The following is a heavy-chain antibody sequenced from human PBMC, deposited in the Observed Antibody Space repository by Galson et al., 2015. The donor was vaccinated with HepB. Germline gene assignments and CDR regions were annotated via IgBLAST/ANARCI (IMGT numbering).Heavy chain of an antibody. CDR2: ITSISSTI. D-gene: IGHD4-17*01. CDR3: ARDYGDYVPWYFDL. Sequence: SLRLSCAASGFTFRTFGINWVRQAPGKGLEWVSYITSISSTIYYADSVKGRFTISRDNAKNSLYLQMNSLRAEDTAVYYCARDYGDYVPWYFDLWGRGTLVTVSS. V-gene: IGHV3-48*01. CDR1: GFTFRTFG. J-gene: IGHJ2*01.